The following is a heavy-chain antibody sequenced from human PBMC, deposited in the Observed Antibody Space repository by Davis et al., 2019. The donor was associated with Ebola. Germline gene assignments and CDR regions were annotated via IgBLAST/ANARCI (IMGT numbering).Heavy chain of an antibody. D-gene: IGHD3-16*01. J-gene: IGHJ3*02. CDR2: MNPNSGNT. CDR1: GYTFTSYD. CDR3: ARGVDNYDYIWGRRSAFDI. Sequence: ASVKVSCKASGYTFTSYDINWVRQATGQGLEWMGWMNPNSGNTGYAQKFQGRVTMTRNTSISTAYMELSSLRSEDTAVYYCARGVDNYDYIWGRRSAFDIWGQGTMVTVSS. V-gene: IGHV1-8*01.